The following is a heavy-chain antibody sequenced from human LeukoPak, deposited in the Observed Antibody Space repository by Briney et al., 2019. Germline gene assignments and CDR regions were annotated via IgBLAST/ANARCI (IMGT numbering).Heavy chain of an antibody. Sequence: SETLSLTCAVYGGSFSGYYWSWIRQPPGKGLEWTGEINHSGSTNYNPSLKSRVTISVDTSKNQFSLKLSSVTAADTAVYYCARGGGVGSGGVDYWGQGTLVTVSS. J-gene: IGHJ4*02. D-gene: IGHD3-10*01. CDR2: INHSGST. V-gene: IGHV4-34*01. CDR3: ARGGGVGSGGVDY. CDR1: GGSFSGYY.